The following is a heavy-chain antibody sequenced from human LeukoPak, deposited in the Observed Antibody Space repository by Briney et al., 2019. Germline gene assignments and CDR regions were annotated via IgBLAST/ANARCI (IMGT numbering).Heavy chain of an antibody. CDR2: IYYSGST. CDR1: GGSISSYY. V-gene: IGHV4-59*01. D-gene: IGHD6-13*01. Sequence: KPSETLSLTCTVSGGSISSYYWSWIRQPPGKGLEWIGYIYYSGSTNYNPSLKSRVTISVDTSKNQFSLELSSVTAADTAVYYCAREKFPYSSMQNWFDPWGQGTLVTVSS. CDR3: AREKFPYSSMQNWFDP. J-gene: IGHJ5*02.